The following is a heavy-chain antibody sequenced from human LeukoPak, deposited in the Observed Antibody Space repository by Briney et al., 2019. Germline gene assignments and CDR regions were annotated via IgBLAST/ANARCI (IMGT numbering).Heavy chain of an antibody. D-gene: IGHD3-22*01. Sequence: VASVKVSCKASGYTFTGYYMHWVRQAPGQGLEWMGWINPNSGGTNYAQKFQGRVTMTEDTSTDTAYMELSSLRSEDTAVYYCATSLVPDSSGYYQNWFDPWGQGTLVTVSS. CDR2: INPNSGGT. CDR3: ATSLVPDSSGYYQNWFDP. V-gene: IGHV1-2*02. CDR1: GYTFTGYY. J-gene: IGHJ5*02.